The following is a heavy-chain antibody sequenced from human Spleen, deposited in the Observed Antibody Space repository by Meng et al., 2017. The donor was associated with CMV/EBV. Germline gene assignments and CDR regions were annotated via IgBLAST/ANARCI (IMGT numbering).Heavy chain of an antibody. Sequence: GGSLRLSCAASGFTFSSYWMSWVRQAPGKGLEWVSYISSSGSTIYYADSVKGRFTISRDNAKNSLYLQMNSLRAEDTAVYYCARAPCSSTSCYYYGMDVWGQGTTVTVSS. CDR3: ARAPCSSTSCYYYGMDV. CDR2: ISSSGSTI. CDR1: GFTFSSYW. J-gene: IGHJ6*02. V-gene: IGHV3-48*04. D-gene: IGHD2-2*01.